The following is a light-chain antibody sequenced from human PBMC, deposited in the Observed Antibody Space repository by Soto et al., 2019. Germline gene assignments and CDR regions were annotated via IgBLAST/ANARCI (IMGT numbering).Light chain of an antibody. V-gene: IGKV3-20*01. J-gene: IGKJ1*01. CDR3: QQFQNSRT. Sequence: EIVLMPSAGALSLSPGERATLSCRASQTITGRSLAWYQQKPGQAPRLLITSISTRATGIPDRFSGSGSGADFTLTITSLEPEDVAVYYCQQFQNSRTFGQGTKVDIK. CDR2: SIS. CDR1: QTITGRS.